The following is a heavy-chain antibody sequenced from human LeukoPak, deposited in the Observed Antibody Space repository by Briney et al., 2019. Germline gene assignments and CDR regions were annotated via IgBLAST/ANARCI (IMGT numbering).Heavy chain of an antibody. D-gene: IGHD1-26*01. CDR3: TTDKYSGSSKNFDY. CDR2: IKSKTDGGTT. J-gene: IGHJ4*02. Sequence: GGSLRLSCAASGFTFSNAWMSWVRQAPGKGLEWVCRIKSKTDGGTTDYAAPVKGRFTISRDDSKNTLYLQMNSLKTEDTAVYYCTTDKYSGSSKNFDYWGQGTLVTVSS. CDR1: GFTFSNAW. V-gene: IGHV3-15*01.